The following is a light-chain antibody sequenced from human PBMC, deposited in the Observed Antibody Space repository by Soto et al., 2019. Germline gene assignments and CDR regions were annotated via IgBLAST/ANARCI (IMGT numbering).Light chain of an antibody. CDR3: QQLNSYPFT. CDR1: QGISSY. Sequence: DIQLTQSPSFLSASVGDRVTITCRASQGISSYLAWYQQHPGKAPKLLIYAASNLQSGVPSRFTGSGSGTEFTLTISSLHPEDVATYYCQQLNSYPFTFGGGTKVEIK. J-gene: IGKJ4*01. CDR2: AAS. V-gene: IGKV1-9*01.